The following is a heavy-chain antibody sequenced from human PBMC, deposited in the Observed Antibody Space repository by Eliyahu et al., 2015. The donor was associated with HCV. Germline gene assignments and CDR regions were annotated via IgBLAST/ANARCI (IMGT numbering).Heavy chain of an antibody. CDR1: GFTFSSYG. CDR2: ISYDGSNK. Sequence: QVQLVESGGGVVQPGRSLRLSCAASGFTFSSYGMHWVRQAPGKGLEWVAVISYDGSNKYYADSVKGRFTISRDNSKNTLYLQMNSLRAEDTAVYYCAKDVSSVLPFIWGQGTMVTVSS. J-gene: IGHJ3*02. D-gene: IGHD3-10*01. V-gene: IGHV3-30*18. CDR3: AKDVSSVLPFI.